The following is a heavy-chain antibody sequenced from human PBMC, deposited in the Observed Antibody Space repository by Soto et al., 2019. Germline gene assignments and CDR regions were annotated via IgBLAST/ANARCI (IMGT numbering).Heavy chain of an antibody. D-gene: IGHD3-22*01. CDR2: INPNSGGT. Sequence: ASVKVSCKASGYTFTAYYMHWVRQAPGQGLEWMGWINPNSGGTNYAQKFQGRVTMTRDTSISTAYMELSRLRSDDTAVYYCARVHYDSVPADYWGQGTQVPVSP. CDR1: GYTFTAYY. CDR3: ARVHYDSVPADY. V-gene: IGHV1-2*02. J-gene: IGHJ4*02.